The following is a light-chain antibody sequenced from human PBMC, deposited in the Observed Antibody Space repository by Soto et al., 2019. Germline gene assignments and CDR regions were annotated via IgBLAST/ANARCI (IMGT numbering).Light chain of an antibody. J-gene: IGLJ1*01. CDR2: SNN. V-gene: IGLV1-44*01. CDR3: AAWADILNGVYV. CDR1: RSNIGSNN. Sequence: QSVLTQPPSVSGTPGQRVTISCSGSRSNIGSNNVYWYQQLPGTAPKLLIYSNNQRPSGVPDRSSVSKSGTSDTLAISGLQSEDEADYYCAAWADILNGVYVFGPGTKLTVL.